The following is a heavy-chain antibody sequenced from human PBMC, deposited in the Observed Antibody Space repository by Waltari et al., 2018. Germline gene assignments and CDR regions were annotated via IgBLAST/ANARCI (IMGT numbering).Heavy chain of an antibody. CDR1: GFTVGSTY. D-gene: IGHD2-15*01. CDR3: ARDDPLTSGGGFDV. Sequence: EVQLVETGGGLVQPGGSLTLSCAASGFTVGSTYMSWVRQAPGKGLEWVSVIYIAGGTYYADSVKGRFTISRDHSKNTLYLQMNSLRAEDTAIYYCARDDPLTSGGGFDVWGQGTMVTVSS. J-gene: IGHJ3*01. V-gene: IGHV3-53*02. CDR2: IYIAGGT.